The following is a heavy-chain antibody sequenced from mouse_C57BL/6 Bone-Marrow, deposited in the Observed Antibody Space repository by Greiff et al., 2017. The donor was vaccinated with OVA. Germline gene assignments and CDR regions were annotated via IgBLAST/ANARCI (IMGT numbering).Heavy chain of an antibody. V-gene: IGHV3-6*01. CDR3: AREIYDYGSSFLSYWYFDG. CDR1: GYSITSGYY. Sequence: EVQLQQSGPGLVKPSQSLSLTCSVTGYSITSGYYWNWIRQFPGNKLEWMGYISYDGSNNYNPSLKNRISITRDTSKNQFFLKLNSVTTEDTATDYCAREIYDYGSSFLSYWYFDGWGTGTTVTVSS. J-gene: IGHJ1*03. D-gene: IGHD1-1*01. CDR2: ISYDGSN.